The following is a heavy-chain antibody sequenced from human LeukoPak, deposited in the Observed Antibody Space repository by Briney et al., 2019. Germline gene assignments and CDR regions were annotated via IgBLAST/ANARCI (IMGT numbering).Heavy chain of an antibody. CDR2: IHYSGST. V-gene: IGHV4-59*01. J-gene: IGHJ6*03. D-gene: IGHD3-10*01. Sequence: SETLSLTCTVSGGSITNYYWSWIRQPPGKGLEWIGYIHYSGSTKYKSSLKSRVTISVDTSKNQFSLKLNSVTAADTAVYYCARGRNYYGSGSFRTYYYYYMDVWGKGTTVTVSS. CDR1: GGSITNYY. CDR3: ARGRNYYGSGSFRTYYYYYMDV.